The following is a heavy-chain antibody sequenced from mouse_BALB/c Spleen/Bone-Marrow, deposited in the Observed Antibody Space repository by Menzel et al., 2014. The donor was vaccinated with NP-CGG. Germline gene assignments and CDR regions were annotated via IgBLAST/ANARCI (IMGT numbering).Heavy chain of an antibody. CDR2: IYPGDGDT. CDR1: GYAFSGYW. Sequence: VQLQQSGAELVRPGSSVKISCKASGYAFSGYWMNWVKQRPGQGLEWIGQIYPGDGDTDYNGKFKGKATLTADKSSSTVYMPLNSLTSEDCGVYLCARGGIPFEYWGQGPTLTVSS. J-gene: IGHJ2*01. V-gene: IGHV1-80*01. CDR3: ARGGIPFEY.